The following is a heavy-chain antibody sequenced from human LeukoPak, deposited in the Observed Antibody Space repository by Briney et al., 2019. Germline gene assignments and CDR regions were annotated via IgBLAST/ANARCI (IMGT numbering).Heavy chain of an antibody. CDR3: ARDFYDSSGYYYGAFDM. D-gene: IGHD3-22*01. CDR2: IRGSTSYI. V-gene: IGHV3-21*01. CDR1: GFTVSTYG. Sequence: GGSPRLSCAASGFTVSTYGMNWVRQAPGKGLEWVSSIRGSTSYINYADSVKGRFTISRDNAKSSLYLQMNSLRAEDTAMYYCARDFYDSSGYYYGAFDMWGQGTMVTVSS. J-gene: IGHJ3*02.